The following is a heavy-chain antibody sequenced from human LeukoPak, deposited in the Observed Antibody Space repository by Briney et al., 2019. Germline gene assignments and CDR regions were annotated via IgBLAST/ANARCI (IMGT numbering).Heavy chain of an antibody. Sequence: GGSLRLSCAAYGFTFSSYAMSWVRQAPGKGLERVSAISGSGGSTYYADSVKGRFTISRDNSKNTLYLQMNSLRAEDTAVYYCAKVSIAAAVNQPLYDAFDIWGQGTMVTVSS. V-gene: IGHV3-23*01. CDR1: GFTFSSYA. J-gene: IGHJ3*02. CDR2: ISGSGGST. D-gene: IGHD6-13*01. CDR3: AKVSIAAAVNQPLYDAFDI.